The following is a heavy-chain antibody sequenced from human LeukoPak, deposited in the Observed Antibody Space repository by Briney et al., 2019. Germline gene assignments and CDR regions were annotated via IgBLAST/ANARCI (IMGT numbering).Heavy chain of an antibody. D-gene: IGHD3-22*01. Sequence: GASLRLSCAAAGFTFSGSAMHWVRQASGKGLEWVGRIRSKANSYATAYAASVKGRFTISRDDSKNTAYLQMNSLQTEDTAVYYCTRPYYFDSSGYRRYIWGQGTMVTVSS. J-gene: IGHJ3*02. V-gene: IGHV3-73*01. CDR1: GFTFSGSA. CDR3: TRPYYFDSSGYRRYI. CDR2: IRSKANSYAT.